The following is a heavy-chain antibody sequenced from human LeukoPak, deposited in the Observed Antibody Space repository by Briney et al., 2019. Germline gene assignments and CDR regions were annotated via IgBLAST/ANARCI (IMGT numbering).Heavy chain of an antibody. CDR1: GFTFDDYA. D-gene: IGHD3-10*01. J-gene: IGHJ6*02. Sequence: GRSLRLSCAASGFTFDDYAMHWVRQAPGKGLEWVSGISWNSGSIGYADSVKGRFTISRDNAKNSLYLQMNSLRAEDTALYYCAKDMHGGYYYYGMDVWGQGTTVTVSS. CDR2: ISWNSGSI. V-gene: IGHV3-9*01. CDR3: AKDMHGGYYYYGMDV.